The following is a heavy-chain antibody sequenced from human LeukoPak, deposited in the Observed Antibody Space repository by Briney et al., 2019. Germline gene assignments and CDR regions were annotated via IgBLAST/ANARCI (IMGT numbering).Heavy chain of an antibody. D-gene: IGHD1-26*01. CDR3: AGDRVGATNAFDI. CDR1: GYSISSGYY. V-gene: IGHV4-38-2*02. CDR2: IYHSGST. Sequence: PSETLSLTCTVSGYSISSGYYWGWIRQPPGKGLEWIGSIYHSGSTYYNPSLKSRLNISVDTSRNQFSLKLSSMTAADTAVYYCAGDRVGATNAFDIWGQGTMVTVSS. J-gene: IGHJ3*02.